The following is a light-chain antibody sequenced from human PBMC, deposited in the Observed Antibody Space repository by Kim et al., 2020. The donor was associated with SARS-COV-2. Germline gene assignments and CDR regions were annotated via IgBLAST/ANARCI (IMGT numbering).Light chain of an antibody. Sequence: EIVLTQSPDTLCLSPGERATLSCRASQTVRSTSLAWYQQNRGQAPRLLIHATSTRAPGIPDRFSGSGSATDFTLTINGLEPEDSAVYYCQQSVGTPRTFGQGTRLEIK. V-gene: IGKV3-20*01. CDR2: ATS. CDR3: QQSVGTPRT. CDR1: QTVRSTS. J-gene: IGKJ5*01.